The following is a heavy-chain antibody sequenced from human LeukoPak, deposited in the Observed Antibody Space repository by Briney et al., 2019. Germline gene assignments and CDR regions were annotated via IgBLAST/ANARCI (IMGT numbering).Heavy chain of an antibody. J-gene: IGHJ3*02. CDR1: GFTFSTYG. Sequence: GGSLRLSCAASGFTFSTYGMSWVRQAPGKGLEWVSSISSSSTYIYYADSLKGRFTISRDNAKNSLYLQMNSLRAEDTAVYYCARSYMIADAFDIWGQGTMVTVSS. V-gene: IGHV3-21*01. CDR2: ISSSSTYI. D-gene: IGHD3-22*01. CDR3: ARSYMIADAFDI.